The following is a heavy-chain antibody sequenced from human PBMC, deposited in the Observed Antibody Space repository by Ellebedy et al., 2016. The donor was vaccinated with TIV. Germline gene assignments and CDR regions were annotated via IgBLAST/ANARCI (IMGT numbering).Heavy chain of an antibody. CDR1: GFTFSSYG. D-gene: IGHD3-22*01. J-gene: IGHJ4*02. V-gene: IGHV3-33*01. Sequence: GGSLRLSCAASGFTFSSYGMHWVRQAPGKGLEWVAVIWYDGSNKYYADSVKGRFTISRDNSKNTLYLQMNSLRAEDTAVYYCARGRYYYDSSGYSYWGQGTLVTVSS. CDR3: ARGRYYYDSSGYSY. CDR2: IWYDGSNK.